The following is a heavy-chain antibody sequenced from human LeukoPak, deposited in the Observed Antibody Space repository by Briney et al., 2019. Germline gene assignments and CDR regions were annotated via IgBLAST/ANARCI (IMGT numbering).Heavy chain of an antibody. CDR3: AKLPLLLETVDY. Sequence: GGSLRLSCAASGFTFSSYGMHWVRQAPGKGLEWVAVISYDGSNKYYADSVKGRFTISRDNSKNTLYLQTNSLRAEDTAVYYCAKLPLLLETVDYWGQGTQVTVSS. V-gene: IGHV3-30*18. CDR1: GFTFSSYG. J-gene: IGHJ4*02. D-gene: IGHD3-3*01. CDR2: ISYDGSNK.